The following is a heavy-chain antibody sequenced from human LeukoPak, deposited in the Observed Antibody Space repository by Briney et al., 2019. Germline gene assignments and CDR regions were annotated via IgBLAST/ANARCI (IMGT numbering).Heavy chain of an antibody. D-gene: IGHD2-2*02. CDR3: ACPAAKPECGY. V-gene: IGHV3-21*01. J-gene: IGHJ4*02. CDR1: GFTFSSYS. CDR2: ISSSSDYI. Sequence: GGSLRLSCAASGFTFSSYSMNWVRQAPGRGLEWVSSISSSSDYIYYTDSVKGRFTISRDNAKNSLYLQMNSLRVEDTAVYYCACPAAKPECGYWGQGTLVTVSS.